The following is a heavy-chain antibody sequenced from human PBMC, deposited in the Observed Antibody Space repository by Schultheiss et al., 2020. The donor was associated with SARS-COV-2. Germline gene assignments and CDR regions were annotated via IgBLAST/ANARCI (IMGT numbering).Heavy chain of an antibody. Sequence: SETLSLTCAVYGGSFSGYYWSWIRQPPGKGLEWIGSIYYSGSTYYNPSLKSRVTISVDTSKNQFSLKLSSVTAADTAVYYCAREEGMVGATRRPFDYWGQGTLVTVSS. CDR2: IYYSGST. CDR1: GGSFSGYY. CDR3: AREEGMVGATRRPFDY. J-gene: IGHJ4*02. D-gene: IGHD1-26*01. V-gene: IGHV4-34*01.